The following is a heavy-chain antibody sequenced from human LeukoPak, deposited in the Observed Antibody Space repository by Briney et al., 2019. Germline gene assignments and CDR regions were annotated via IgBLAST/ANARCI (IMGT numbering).Heavy chain of an antibody. J-gene: IGHJ5*02. CDR2: ISSNDDTI. D-gene: IGHD1-26*01. CDR1: GFTFSSYE. CDR3: AKDRIVGATPNWFDP. V-gene: IGHV3-48*03. Sequence: GGSLRLSCAASGFTFSSYEMNWVRQAPGKGLEWVSYISSNDDTIYYADSVKGRFTISRDNSKNTLYLQMNSLRAEDTAVYYCAKDRIVGATPNWFDPWGQGTLVTVSS.